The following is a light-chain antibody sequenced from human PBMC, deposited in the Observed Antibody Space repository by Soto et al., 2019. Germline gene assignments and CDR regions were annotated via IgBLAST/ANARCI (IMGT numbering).Light chain of an antibody. V-gene: IGKV3-20*01. J-gene: IGKJ4*01. CDR1: QSVGTY. CDR2: GAS. CDR3: QQYVSIPLT. Sequence: IVLTKSTGTLSLSPGERATLSCRASQSVGTYLAWYQQKPGQAPRLLIYGASSRATGVPDRFSGSGSGTDFTLTISRLEPEDFAVYYCQQYVSIPLTFGGGTKVDIK.